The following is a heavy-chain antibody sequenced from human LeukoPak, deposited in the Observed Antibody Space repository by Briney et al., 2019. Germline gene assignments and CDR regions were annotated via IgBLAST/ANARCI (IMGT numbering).Heavy chain of an antibody. CDR3: GYSGYDFRFGYFDY. V-gene: IGHV1-3*01. Sequence: ASVKVSCKASGYTFTSYAMHWVRQAPGQRLEWMGWINAGNGNTKYSQKFQGRVTITRDTSASTAYMELSSLRSEDTAVYYCGYSGYDFRFGYFDYWGQGTLVTVSS. D-gene: IGHD5-12*01. J-gene: IGHJ4*02. CDR1: GYTFTSYA. CDR2: INAGNGNT.